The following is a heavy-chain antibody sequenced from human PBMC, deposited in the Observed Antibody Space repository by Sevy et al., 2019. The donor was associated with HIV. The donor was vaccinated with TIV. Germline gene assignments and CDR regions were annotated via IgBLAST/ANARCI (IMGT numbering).Heavy chain of an antibody. D-gene: IGHD5-18*01. CDR2: IYYSGST. CDR1: GGSISSGGYY. CDR3: AGETVDTAMVTSAFDI. J-gene: IGHJ3*02. V-gene: IGHV4-31*03. Sequence: SETLSLTCTVSGGSISSGGYYWSWIRQHPGKGLEWIGYIYYSGSTYYNPSLKSRVTISVDTSKNQFSLKLSSVTAADTAVYYCAGETVDTAMVTSAFDIWGQGTMVTVSS.